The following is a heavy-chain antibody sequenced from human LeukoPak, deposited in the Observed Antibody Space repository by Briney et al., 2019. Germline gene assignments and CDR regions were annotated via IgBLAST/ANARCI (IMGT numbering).Heavy chain of an antibody. V-gene: IGHV3-13*01. CDR1: GLTFSSYD. Sequence: GGSLRLSCAASGLTFSSYDMHWVRQATGKGLEWVPAIGTAGDTYYPGSVRGRFTISRENAKNSLYLQMNSLRAGDTAVYYCARGLVGSGYYYDYWGQGTLVTVSS. J-gene: IGHJ4*02. CDR3: ARGLVGSGYYYDY. CDR2: IGTAGDT. D-gene: IGHD3-22*01.